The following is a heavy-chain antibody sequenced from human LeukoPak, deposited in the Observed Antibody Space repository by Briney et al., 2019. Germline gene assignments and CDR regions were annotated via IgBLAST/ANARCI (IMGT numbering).Heavy chain of an antibody. Sequence: SETLSLTCTVSGGSISNYYWSWIRQSPGKGLEWIGYIYYTGNTNYNPSLESRVIISVDTSKNQFSLKLSSVTAADTAVYYCARQYFGYDTSGPYAHFDSWGQGTLVTVSS. CDR1: GGSISNYY. D-gene: IGHD3-22*01. CDR3: ARQYFGYDTSGPYAHFDS. J-gene: IGHJ4*02. CDR2: IYYTGNT. V-gene: IGHV4-59*08.